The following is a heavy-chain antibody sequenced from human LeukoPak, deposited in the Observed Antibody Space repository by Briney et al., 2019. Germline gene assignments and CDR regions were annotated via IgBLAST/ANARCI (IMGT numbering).Heavy chain of an antibody. V-gene: IGHV4-4*07. CDR1: GGSISGYF. D-gene: IGHD5-12*01. Sequence: PSETLSLTCTVSGGSISGYFWTWIRQPPGKGLKWIGRTYSSGSNNYNPSLKSRVTMSLDTSKNHFSLNLTSVTAADTAVYYCAREPTSGREPTSGRPLDYWGQGTLVTVSS. CDR3: AREPTSGREPTSGRPLDY. CDR2: TYSSGSN. J-gene: IGHJ4*02.